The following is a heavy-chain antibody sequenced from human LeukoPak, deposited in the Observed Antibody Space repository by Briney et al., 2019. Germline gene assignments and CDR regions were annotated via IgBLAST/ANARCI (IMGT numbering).Heavy chain of an antibody. D-gene: IGHD3-16*01. CDR2: IYYSGST. Sequence: PSETLSLTCTVSGGSISSYYWSWIRQPPGKGLEWIGYIYYSGSTNCNPSLKSRVTISVDTSKNQFSLKLSSVTAADTAVYYCARDAGGGPNAWDYWGQGTLVTVSS. J-gene: IGHJ4*02. CDR1: GGSISSYY. CDR3: ARDAGGGPNAWDY. V-gene: IGHV4-59*01.